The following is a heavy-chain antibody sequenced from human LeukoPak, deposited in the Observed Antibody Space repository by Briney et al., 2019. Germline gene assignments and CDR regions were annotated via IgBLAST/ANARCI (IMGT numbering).Heavy chain of an antibody. CDR1: GFTFSSYS. J-gene: IGHJ5*02. CDR2: ISSSSSYI. D-gene: IGHD2-15*01. V-gene: IGHV3-21*01. CDR3: AREVRSGDRFDP. Sequence: GGSLRLSCAASGFTFSSYSMNWVRQAPGKGLEWVSSISSSSSYIYYAHSVKGRFTISRDNAKNSLYLQMNSLRAEDTAVYYCAREVRSGDRFDPWGQGTLVTVSS.